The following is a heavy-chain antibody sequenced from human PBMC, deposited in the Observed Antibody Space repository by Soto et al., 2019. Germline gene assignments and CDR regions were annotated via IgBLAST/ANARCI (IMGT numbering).Heavy chain of an antibody. CDR2: IIPIFGTA. J-gene: IGHJ4*02. D-gene: IGHD2-2*01. CDR3: ARAPYLQYTSCCWPFDY. V-gene: IGHV1-69*12. CDR1: GGTFSSYA. Sequence: QVQLVQSGAAVKKPGSSVKVSCKASGGTFSSYAISWVRQAPGQGLEWMGGIIPIFGTANYAQKFQGRVTITADESTSTAYMELSSLRSEDTAVYYCARAPYLQYTSCCWPFDYWGQGTLVTVSS.